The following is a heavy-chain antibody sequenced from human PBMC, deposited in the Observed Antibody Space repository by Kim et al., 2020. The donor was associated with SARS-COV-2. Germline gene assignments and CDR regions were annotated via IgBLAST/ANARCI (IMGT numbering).Heavy chain of an antibody. CDR1: PYSFNNYW. CDR3: ATDSDNSFGYFFPFDI. CDR2: IYPGDSDT. J-gene: IGHJ3*02. D-gene: IGHD5-18*01. V-gene: IGHV5-51*01. Sequence: GESLKISCKGSPYSFNNYWIGWVRQMPGKGLEWMGIIYPGDSDTRYSPSFQGQVTISVDASINAAYLQWTSLKASDTAMYYCATDSDNSFGYFFPFDIWGQGSMVTVSS.